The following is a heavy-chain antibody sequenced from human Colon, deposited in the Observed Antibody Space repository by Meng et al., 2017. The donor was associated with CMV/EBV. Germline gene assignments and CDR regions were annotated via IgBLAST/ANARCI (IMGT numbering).Heavy chain of an antibody. Sequence: SETLSLTCTVSGGSTSSYYWSWIRQPPGKGLEWIGYIYYSGSTNYNPSLKSRVTISVDTSKNQFSLKLSSVTAADTAVYYCARDPERGGYSSSSGDAFDIWGQGTMVTVSS. D-gene: IGHD6-6*01. CDR3: ARDPERGGYSSSSGDAFDI. J-gene: IGHJ3*02. CDR2: IYYSGST. CDR1: GGSTSSYY. V-gene: IGHV4-59*01.